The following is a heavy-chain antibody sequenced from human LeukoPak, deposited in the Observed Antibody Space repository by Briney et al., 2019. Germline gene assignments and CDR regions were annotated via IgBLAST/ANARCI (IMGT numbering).Heavy chain of an antibody. D-gene: IGHD1-7*01. V-gene: IGHV1-18*01. Sequence: ASVKVSCKASGYTFTSYGISWVRQAPGQGLEWMGWISAYNGNTNYAQKFQGRVTMTEDTSTDTAYMELSSLRSEDTAVYYCATPITGTRSGGFDPWGQGTLVTVSS. CDR2: ISAYNGNT. CDR3: ATPITGTRSGGFDP. CDR1: GYTFTSYG. J-gene: IGHJ5*02.